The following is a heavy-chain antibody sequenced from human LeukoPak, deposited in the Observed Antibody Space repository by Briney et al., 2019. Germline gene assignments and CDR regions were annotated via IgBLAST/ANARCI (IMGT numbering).Heavy chain of an antibody. Sequence: SETLSLTCTVSGASISSHYWSWIRQPPGKGLDWIGDIYFGGSTNYNPSLKSRVTISVDTSKNQFSLKLSSVTAADTAVYYCARTSWLQSSFYFEYWGQGALVTVSS. J-gene: IGHJ4*02. CDR3: ARTSWLQSSFYFEY. D-gene: IGHD5-24*01. CDR2: IYFGGST. V-gene: IGHV4-59*08. CDR1: GASISSHY.